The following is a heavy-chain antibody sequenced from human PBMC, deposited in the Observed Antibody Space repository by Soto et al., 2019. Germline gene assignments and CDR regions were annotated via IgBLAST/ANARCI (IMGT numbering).Heavy chain of an antibody. D-gene: IGHD3-10*01. Sequence: SETLSLTCTVSGGSISSYYWSWIRQPPGKGLEWIGYIYYSGSTDYNPSLKSRVTISVDTSKNQFSLKLSSVTAADTAVYYCARVWGGAFDIWGQGTMVTVSS. V-gene: IGHV4-59*01. CDR2: IYYSGST. CDR3: ARVWGGAFDI. J-gene: IGHJ3*02. CDR1: GGSISSYY.